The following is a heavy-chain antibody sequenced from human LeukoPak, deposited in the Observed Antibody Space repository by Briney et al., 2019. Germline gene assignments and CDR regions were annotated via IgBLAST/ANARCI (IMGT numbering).Heavy chain of an antibody. Sequence: PGGSLRLSCAASGFTFGSYDMHWVRQGTGKGLEWVSSIGTSGDTYYPGSVKGRFTISREDAKNTLYLQMNSLRAEDTAVYYCAREPSDYYDSGPFDYWGQGTLVTVSS. D-gene: IGHD3-22*01. CDR3: AREPSDYYDSGPFDY. CDR1: GFTFGSYD. V-gene: IGHV3-13*04. CDR2: IGTSGDT. J-gene: IGHJ4*02.